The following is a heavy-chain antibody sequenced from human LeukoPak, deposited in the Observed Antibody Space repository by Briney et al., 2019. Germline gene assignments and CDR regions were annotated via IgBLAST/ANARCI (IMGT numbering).Heavy chain of an antibody. V-gene: IGHV4-61*01. D-gene: IGHD5-12*01. CDR1: GGSVSSGSYY. CDR3: ARGGSGYDPFDY. CDR2: IYYSGST. J-gene: IGHJ4*02. Sequence: SETLSLTCTVSGGSVSSGSYYWSWIRQPPGKGLEWIGYIYYSGSTNYNPSLKSRVTISVDTSKNQFSLKLSSVTAADTAVYYCARGGSGYDPFDYWGQGTQVTVSS.